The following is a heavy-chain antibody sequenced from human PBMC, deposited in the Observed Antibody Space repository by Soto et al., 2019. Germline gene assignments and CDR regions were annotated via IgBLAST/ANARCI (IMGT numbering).Heavy chain of an antibody. J-gene: IGHJ5*02. CDR1: GGSFSGYY. CDR2: INHSGST. CDR3: ERGRQWLRLGWFDP. V-gene: IGHV4-34*01. D-gene: IGHD5-12*01. Sequence: QVQLQQWGAGLLKPSETLSLTCAVYGGSFSGYYWSWIRQPPGKGLEWIGEINHSGSTNYNPSLKSRVTITVDTSKNQFSLKLSSVTAADTAVYYCERGRQWLRLGWFDPWGQGTLVTVSS.